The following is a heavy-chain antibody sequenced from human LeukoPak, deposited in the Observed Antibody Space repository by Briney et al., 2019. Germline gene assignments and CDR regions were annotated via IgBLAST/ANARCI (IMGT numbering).Heavy chain of an antibody. CDR1: GFTFSSYS. V-gene: IGHV3-21*01. Sequence: GGSLRLSCAASGFTFSSYSMNWVRQAPGKGLEWVSSISSSSSYICYADSVKGRFTISRDNAKNSLYLQMNSLRAEDTAVYYCARVRDIVVVVAADFDYWGQGTLVTVSS. CDR2: ISSSSSYI. CDR3: ARVRDIVVVVAADFDY. J-gene: IGHJ4*02. D-gene: IGHD2-15*01.